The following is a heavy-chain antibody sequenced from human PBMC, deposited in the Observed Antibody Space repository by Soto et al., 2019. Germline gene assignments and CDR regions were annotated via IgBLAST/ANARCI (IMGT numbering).Heavy chain of an antibody. J-gene: IGHJ4*01. Sequence: ASVKVSCKASGYTFTSFAINWVRQAPGQRLEWVGWINAGNGATTYSQNFKGRVTITRDTSANTASMELRSLKSEDTAVFYCARFCSSSLCYAAFDYWGQGTLVTVSS. CDR3: ARFCSSSLCYAAFDY. CDR1: GYTFTSFA. D-gene: IGHD2-2*01. V-gene: IGHV1-3*01. CDR2: INAGNGAT.